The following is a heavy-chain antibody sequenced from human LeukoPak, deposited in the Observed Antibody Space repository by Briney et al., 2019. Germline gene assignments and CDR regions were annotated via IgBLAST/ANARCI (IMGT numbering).Heavy chain of an antibody. CDR2: IYSVGDT. CDR1: GFTVSSNC. V-gene: IGHV3-53*01. J-gene: IGHJ4*02. Sequence: PGGSLRLSCTASGFTVSSNCMSWVRQAPGKGLEWVSLIYSVGDTYYADSVKGRFTISRDNSKNTLYLQMNSLRGEDTAVYYCARAPRGRDGYNPYYFDYWGQGTLVTVSS. CDR3: ARAPRGRDGYNPYYFDY. D-gene: IGHD5-24*01.